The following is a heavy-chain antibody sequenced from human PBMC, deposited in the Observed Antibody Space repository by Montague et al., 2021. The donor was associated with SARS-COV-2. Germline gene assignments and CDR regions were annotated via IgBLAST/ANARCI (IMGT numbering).Heavy chain of an antibody. J-gene: IGHJ4*02. D-gene: IGHD3-10*01. CDR3: ARAMIRGVTTPFDY. CDR2: IYYSGTT. Sequence: SETLSLTCSVSSGSIISSGYYWGWIRQPPGKELEWIGNIYYSGTTYYXLSLQSRDTISVDTSKNHLSLRLSSVTAADTAVYFCARAMIRGVTTPFDYWGQGSQVTVSS. V-gene: IGHV4-39*02. CDR1: SGSIISSGYY.